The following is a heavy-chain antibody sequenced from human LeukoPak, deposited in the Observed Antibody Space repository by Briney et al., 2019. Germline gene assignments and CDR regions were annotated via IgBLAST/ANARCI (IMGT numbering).Heavy chain of an antibody. V-gene: IGHV4-34*01. CDR1: GGSFSGYY. CDR3: ARGVVPAGY. CDR2: INHSGST. D-gene: IGHD2-2*01. J-gene: IGHJ4*02. Sequence: SETLSLTCAVYGGSFSGYYWSWIRQPPGKGLEWIGEINHSGSTNYNPSLKSRVTISVDTSKNQFSLKLGSVTAADTAVYYCARGVVPAGYWGQGTLVTVSS.